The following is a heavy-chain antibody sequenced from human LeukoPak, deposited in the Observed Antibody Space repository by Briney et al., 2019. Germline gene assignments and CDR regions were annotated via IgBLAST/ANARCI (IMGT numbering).Heavy chain of an antibody. D-gene: IGHD5-12*01. CDR1: GGSFSGYY. J-gene: IGHJ6*02. V-gene: IGHV4-34*09. Sequence: SETLSLTCAVYGGSFSGYYWGWIRQAPGKGLEWLGEISHSGSTNYNPSLKSRVTISVDTSKNQFSLKLSSVTAADTAVYYCARVGGYSGYDSPYYYGMDVWGQGTTVTVSS. CDR3: ARVGGYSGYDSPYYYGMDV. CDR2: ISHSGST.